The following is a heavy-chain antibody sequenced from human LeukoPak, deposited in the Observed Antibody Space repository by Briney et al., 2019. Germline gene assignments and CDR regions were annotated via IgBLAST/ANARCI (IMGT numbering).Heavy chain of an antibody. CDR3: ARGPDGYDMTGYIY. CDR1: GGTFSSYA. V-gene: IGHV1-69*13. Sequence: SVKVSCKASGGTFSSYAISWVRQAPGQGLEWMGGIIPIFGTANYAQKFQGRVTITADESTGTAYMELSSLRSEDTAVYYCARGPDGYDMTGYIYWGQGTLVTVSS. J-gene: IGHJ4*02. CDR2: IIPIFGTA. D-gene: IGHD3-9*01.